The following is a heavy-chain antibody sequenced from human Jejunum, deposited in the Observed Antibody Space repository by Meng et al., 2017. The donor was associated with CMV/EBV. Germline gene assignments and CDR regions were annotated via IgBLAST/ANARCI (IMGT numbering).Heavy chain of an antibody. CDR1: SLRDYY. CDR3: ARGDHCGTTACYPHWSDP. J-gene: IGHJ5*02. Sequence: SLRDYYWCWIRQPPGKGLECIGYIFSSGTTDSNPSLKSRVTMSVDMSKNQFSLTLTSVTAADTAVYYCARGDHCGTTACYPHWSDPWGQGTLVTVSS. D-gene: IGHD2-2*01. V-gene: IGHV4-59*12. CDR2: IFSSGTT.